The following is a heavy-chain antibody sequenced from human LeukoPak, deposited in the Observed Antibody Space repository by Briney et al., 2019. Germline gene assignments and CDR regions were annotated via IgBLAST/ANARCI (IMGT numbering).Heavy chain of an antibody. CDR2: INHSGST. Sequence: SETLSLTCAVYGGSLSGYYWSWIRQPPGKGLEWIGEINHSGSTNYNPSLKSRVTISVDTSKNQFSLKLSSVTAADTAVYYCAEIYQNPSVWGQGTLVTVSS. D-gene: IGHD5/OR15-5a*01. J-gene: IGHJ4*02. CDR1: GGSLSGYY. V-gene: IGHV4-34*01. CDR3: AEIYQNPSV.